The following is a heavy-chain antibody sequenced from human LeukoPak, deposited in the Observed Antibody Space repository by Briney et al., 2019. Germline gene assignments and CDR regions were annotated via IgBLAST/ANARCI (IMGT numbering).Heavy chain of an antibody. CDR1: GGSINNYY. V-gene: IGHV4-4*07. CDR2: IYTSGST. J-gene: IGHJ6*03. D-gene: IGHD3-16*01. CDR3: ARGGYEYYYTDV. Sequence: SETLSLTCTVSGGSINNYYWTWIRQPAGKGLEWIGRIYTSGSTNYNPSLKSRVTMSVDTSKSQFSLKLSSVTAADTAVYYCARGGYEYYYTDVWGKGTTVTVSS.